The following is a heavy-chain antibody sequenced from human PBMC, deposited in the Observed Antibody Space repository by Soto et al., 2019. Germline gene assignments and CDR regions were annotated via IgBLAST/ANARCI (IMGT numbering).Heavy chain of an antibody. D-gene: IGHD3-10*01. CDR1: GYTFTSSG. J-gene: IGHJ5*02. CDR3: ARDRYYYGSGSYYISWFDP. Sequence: ASVKVSCKASGYTFTSSGMSWVRQAPGQGLEWMGWISAHTGSSEYAQRFQGRVTMTTDTSTSTAYMELRGLRSDDTAVYYCARDRYYYGSGSYYISWFDPWGQGTLVTVSS. V-gene: IGHV1-18*01. CDR2: ISAHTGSS.